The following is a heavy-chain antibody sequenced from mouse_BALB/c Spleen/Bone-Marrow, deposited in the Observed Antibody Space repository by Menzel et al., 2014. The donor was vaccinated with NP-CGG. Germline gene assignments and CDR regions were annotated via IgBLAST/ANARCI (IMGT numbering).Heavy chain of an antibody. D-gene: IGHD2-12*01. CDR2: ISDGGSYT. V-gene: IGHV5-4*02. CDR1: GFTFSDYY. Sequence: EVKLVESGGGLVKPGGSLKLSCAASGFTFSDYYMYWVRQTPEKRLEWVATISDGGSYTYYPDSVKGRFTTSRDNAKNNLYLQMSSLKSEDTAMYYCARDYDYAMDYWGQGTSVTVSS. CDR3: ARDYDYAMDY. J-gene: IGHJ4*01.